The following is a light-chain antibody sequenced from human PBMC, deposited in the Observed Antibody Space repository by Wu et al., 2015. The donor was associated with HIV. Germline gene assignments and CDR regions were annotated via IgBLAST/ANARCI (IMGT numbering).Light chain of an antibody. Sequence: EIVLTQSPGTLSLSPGDTAALSCRASQSVTSNYLAWYQQRPGQTPRLLIFGASNRASGIPDRFSGSGSGTEFTLIVTRLEPDDFAVYYCQQYGSSTKTFGQGTRVEIK. J-gene: IGKJ1*01. CDR1: QSVTSNY. CDR3: QQYGSSTKT. V-gene: IGKV3-20*01. CDR2: GAS.